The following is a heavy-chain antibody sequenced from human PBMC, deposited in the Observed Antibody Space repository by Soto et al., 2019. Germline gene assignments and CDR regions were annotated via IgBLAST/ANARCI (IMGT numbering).Heavy chain of an antibody. Sequence: ASVKVSCKASGYTFTTYIIHRVRQAPGQRLEWMGWINAGNGHTKYSRKFQGRVTITRDTSASTAYMELSSLRSEDTAVYYCARGSLWFGDLLPIDYWGQGTQVTVSS. CDR3: ARGSLWFGDLLPIDY. J-gene: IGHJ4*02. V-gene: IGHV1-3*01. CDR2: INAGNGHT. D-gene: IGHD3-10*01. CDR1: GYTFTTYI.